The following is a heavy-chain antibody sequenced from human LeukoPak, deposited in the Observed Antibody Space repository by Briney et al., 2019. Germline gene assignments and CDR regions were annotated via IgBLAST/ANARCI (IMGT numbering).Heavy chain of an antibody. CDR3: AKAPVTSCRGAYCYPFDS. D-gene: IGHD2-21*01. CDR2: IRHDGSDQ. CDR1: GFTFNTFG. V-gene: IGHV3-30*02. J-gene: IGHJ4*02. Sequence: GGSLRLSCAASGFTFNTFGMHWVRQTPGKGLEWVAFIRHDGSDQYYADSVKGRFTLSRDNSQSTLYLQMNSLRAEDAAVYFCAKAPVTSCRGAYCYPFDSWGQGTLVTVSS.